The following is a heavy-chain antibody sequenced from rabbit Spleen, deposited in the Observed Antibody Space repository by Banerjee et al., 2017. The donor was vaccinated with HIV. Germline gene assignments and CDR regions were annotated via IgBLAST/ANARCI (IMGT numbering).Heavy chain of an antibody. CDR2: IDPIFSST. D-gene: IGHD7-1*01. J-gene: IGHJ4*01. V-gene: IGHV1S47*01. Sequence: QEQLVESGGGLVQPGGSLKLSCKASGFDFSSYGVSWVRQAPGKGLEWIGYIDPIFSSTYYASWVNGRFTISRHNAQNTLYLQLNSLTAADTATYFCVRDQAGYAGYGPWYFNLWGQGTLVTV. CDR3: VRDQAGYAGYGPWYFNL. CDR1: GFDFSSYG.